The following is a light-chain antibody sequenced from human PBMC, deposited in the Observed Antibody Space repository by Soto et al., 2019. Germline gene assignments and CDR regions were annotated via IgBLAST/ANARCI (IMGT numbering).Light chain of an antibody. J-gene: IGKJ4*01. V-gene: IGKV3-20*01. CDR2: GAS. Sequence: EIVLTQSPGTLSLSPGERATLSCRASQTVSSSYLAWYQQKPGQAPRLLIYGASSRATGIPDRFSGSGSETDFTLTISRLEPEDFAVYYCQQYASSLLTFGGGTKVEIK. CDR3: QQYASSLLT. CDR1: QTVSSSY.